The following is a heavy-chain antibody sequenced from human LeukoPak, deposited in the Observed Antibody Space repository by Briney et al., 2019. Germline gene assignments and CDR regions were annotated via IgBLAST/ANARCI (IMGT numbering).Heavy chain of an antibody. CDR1: GGSISSGDYY. CDR2: IYHSGNT. J-gene: IGHJ4*02. V-gene: IGHV4-30-4*01. Sequence: SETLSLTCAVSGGSISSGDYYWTWSRQPPGKGLEWVGYIYHSGNTYYNPSLKSRLTISLDTSKNQFSLRLSSVTAADTAVYFCARLNSGGCYDYWGQGTLVTVSS. CDR3: ARLNSGGCYDY. D-gene: IGHD2-15*01.